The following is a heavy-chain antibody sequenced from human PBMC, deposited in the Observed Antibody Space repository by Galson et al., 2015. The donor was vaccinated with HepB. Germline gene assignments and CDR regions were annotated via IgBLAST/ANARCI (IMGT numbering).Heavy chain of an antibody. D-gene: IGHD1-26*01. CDR2: SPVSGAT. Sequence: LRLYCAASGFPLRNYAMNWVRQAPGKGLEWVSGSPVSGATYYADSVKGRFTISRDYSKDILYLQMNSLRVEDTAIYYCAKGLDGGSHNELDHWGEGTLVTVSS. CDR3: AKGLDGGSHNELDH. CDR1: GFPLRNYA. V-gene: IGHV3-23*01. J-gene: IGHJ4*02.